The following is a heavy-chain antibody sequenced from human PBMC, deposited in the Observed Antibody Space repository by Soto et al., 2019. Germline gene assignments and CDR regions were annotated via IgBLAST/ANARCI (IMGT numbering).Heavy chain of an antibody. CDR1: GFTFDDFA. V-gene: IGHV3-9*01. J-gene: IGHJ6*02. CDR3: VKGRGSYEVKFGMDV. CDR2: VDWNSGST. Sequence: EVQLVESGGGLVQPGRSLRLSCAASGFTFDDFAMHWVRQAPGKGLEWVSGVDWNSGSTAYADSVKGRFTISRDNARNSLYLQMNSLRAEDTALYYCVKGRGSYEVKFGMDVWGQGTTVTVSS. D-gene: IGHD6-25*01.